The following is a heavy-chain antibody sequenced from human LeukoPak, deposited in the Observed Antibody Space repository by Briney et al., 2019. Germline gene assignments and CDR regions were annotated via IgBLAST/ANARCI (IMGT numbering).Heavy chain of an antibody. CDR1: GFTFSSYG. D-gene: IGHD1-1*01. CDR2: IYSGGST. V-gene: IGHV3-53*01. Sequence: GGSLRLSCAASGFTFSSYGMSWVRQAPGKGLEWVSVIYSGGSTYYADSVKGRFTISRDNSKNTLYLHMNSLRAEDTAVYYCAKTGNPATGDYWGQGTLVTVSS. CDR3: AKTGNPATGDY. J-gene: IGHJ4*02.